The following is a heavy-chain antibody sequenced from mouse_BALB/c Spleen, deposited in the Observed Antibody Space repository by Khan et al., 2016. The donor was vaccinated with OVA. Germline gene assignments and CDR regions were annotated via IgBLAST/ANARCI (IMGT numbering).Heavy chain of an antibody. V-gene: IGHV1-77*01. D-gene: IGHD2-3*01. CDR2: IYPGSDNA. CDR1: GYTFTYYV. J-gene: IGHJ2*01. Sequence: QVQLKQSGPELVKPGASVKMSCKASGYTFTYYVITWVKQRTGQGLEWIGEIYPGSDNAYYNERFKGKATLTADKSSNTTHMQLSSLTSEDSAVYFCARGKGYYAYFAYWGQGTTLTVSS. CDR3: ARGKGYYAYFAY.